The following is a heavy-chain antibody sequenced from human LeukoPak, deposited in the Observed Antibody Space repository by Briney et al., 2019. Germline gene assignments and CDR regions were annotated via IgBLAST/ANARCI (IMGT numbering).Heavy chain of an antibody. V-gene: IGHV4-61*02. D-gene: IGHD3-22*01. CDR3: ARDYYDSRGYWWFDP. Sequence: PSETLSLTCAVSGVSVSSNSYYWSWIRQPAGKGLEWIGRVHTTGSSNYNPSLKGRVSIYVDTSKNQFSLKLSSVTAADTAVYYCARDYYDSRGYWWFDPWGQGTLVTVSS. J-gene: IGHJ5*02. CDR1: GVSVSSNSYY. CDR2: VHTTGSS.